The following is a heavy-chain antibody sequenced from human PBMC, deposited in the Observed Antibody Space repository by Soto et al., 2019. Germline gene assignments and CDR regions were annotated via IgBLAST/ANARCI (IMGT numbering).Heavy chain of an antibody. D-gene: IGHD3-10*01. V-gene: IGHV3-74*01. Sequence: EVQLVESGGGLVQPGGSLRLSCAASGFTFSNYWMHWVRQAPGKGLVWVSRINTDGRSTTYADSVKGRFAISRDNAKNTLYLQMNSLRAEDTAVYYCARDYMVRGRGSNWFDPWGQGTLVTVSS. CDR3: ARDYMVRGRGSNWFDP. J-gene: IGHJ5*02. CDR2: INTDGRST. CDR1: GFTFSNYW.